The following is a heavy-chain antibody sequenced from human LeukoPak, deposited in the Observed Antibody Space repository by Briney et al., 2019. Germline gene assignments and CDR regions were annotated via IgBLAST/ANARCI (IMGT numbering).Heavy chain of an antibody. J-gene: IGHJ4*02. CDR3: ARVGDCSGGSCYSDSYYFDY. D-gene: IGHD2-15*01. Sequence: GGSLRLSCAASGFTVSSNYMSWVRQAPGKGLEWVSVIYSGGSTYYADSVKGRFTISRDNSKNTLYLQMNSLRAEDTAVYYCARVGDCSGGSCYSDSYYFDYWGQGTLVTVSS. CDR2: IYSGGST. CDR1: GFTVSSNY. V-gene: IGHV3-66*02.